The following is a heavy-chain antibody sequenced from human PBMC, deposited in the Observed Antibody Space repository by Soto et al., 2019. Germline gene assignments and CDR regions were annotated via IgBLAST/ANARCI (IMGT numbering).Heavy chain of an antibody. J-gene: IGHJ6*02. CDR3: ARDLLWFGELLYAYYYYGMDV. V-gene: IGHV1-3*01. CDR2: INAGNGNT. D-gene: IGHD3-10*01. CDR1: GYTFTSYA. Sequence: QVQLVQSGAEVKKPGASVKVSCKASGYTFTSYAMHWVRQAPGQRLEWMGWINAGNGNTKYSQKFQGRVTITRDTSASTAYMELSSLRPEDTAAYYCARDLLWFGELLYAYYYYGMDVWGQGTTVTGSS.